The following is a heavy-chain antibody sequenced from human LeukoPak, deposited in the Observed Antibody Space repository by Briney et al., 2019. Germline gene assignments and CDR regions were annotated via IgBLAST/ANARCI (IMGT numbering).Heavy chain of an antibody. J-gene: IGHJ4*02. Sequence: GGSLRLSCAASGFTFSDHDMDWVRQAPGKGLEWVGRIRNKANSYSTEYAASVKGRSTISRDDSKNSLYLQMNSLRTEDTAVYFCTRLVGANFWGQGTLVTVSS. CDR2: IRNKANSYST. CDR1: GFTFSDHD. D-gene: IGHD1-26*01. CDR3: TRLVGANF. V-gene: IGHV3-72*01.